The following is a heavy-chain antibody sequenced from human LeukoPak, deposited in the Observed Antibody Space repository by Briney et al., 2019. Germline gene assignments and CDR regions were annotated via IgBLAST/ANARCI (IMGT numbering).Heavy chain of an antibody. D-gene: IGHD3-3*01. CDR3: AKDRLEWLSYFDY. J-gene: IGHJ4*02. V-gene: IGHV3-30*18. Sequence: GGSLRLSCAASGFTFSSYGMHWVRQTPGKGLEWVAVISYDGSNKYYADSVKGRFTISRDNFKNTLDLQMNSLRAEDTAVYYCAKDRLEWLSYFDYWGQGTLVTVSS. CDR1: GFTFSSYG. CDR2: ISYDGSNK.